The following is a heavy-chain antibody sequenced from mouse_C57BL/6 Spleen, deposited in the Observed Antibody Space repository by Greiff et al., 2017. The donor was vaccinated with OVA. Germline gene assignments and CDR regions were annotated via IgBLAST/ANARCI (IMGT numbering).Heavy chain of an antibody. D-gene: IGHD1-1*01. Sequence: VHLVESGPGLVQPSQSLSITCTVSGFSLTSYGVHWVRQSPGKGLEWLGVIWSGGSTDYNAAFISRLSISKDNSKSQVFFKMNSLQADDTAIYYCARGYGSSYEGAMDYWGQGTSVTVSS. J-gene: IGHJ4*01. CDR1: GFSLTSYG. CDR3: ARGYGSSYEGAMDY. V-gene: IGHV2-2*01. CDR2: IWSGGST.